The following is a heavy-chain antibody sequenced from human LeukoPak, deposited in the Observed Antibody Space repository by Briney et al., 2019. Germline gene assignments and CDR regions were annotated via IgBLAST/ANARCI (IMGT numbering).Heavy chain of an antibody. V-gene: IGHV6-1*01. CDR1: GDSVSRDSIA. CDR2: TYYRSKWYD. Sequence: SQTLLLTCAISGDSVSRDSIAWNWIRQSPTRGLEWLGRTYYRSKWYDDYAVSVKSRITINPDTSKNQFSLQLNSVTPEDTAVYYCARGLGWPYFDYWGQGTLVTVSS. CDR3: ARGLGWPYFDY. J-gene: IGHJ4*02. D-gene: IGHD5-24*01.